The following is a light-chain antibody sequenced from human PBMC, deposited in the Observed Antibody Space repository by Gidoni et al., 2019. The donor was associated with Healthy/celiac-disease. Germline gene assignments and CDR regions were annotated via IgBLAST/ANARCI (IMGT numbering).Light chain of an antibody. J-gene: IGKJ2*01. CDR1: QSISSY. CDR3: QQSYSTPFYT. Sequence: DIQMTQSPSSLSASVGDRVTITCRASQSISSYLNWYQQKPGKAPKLLIYAASSLQSGVPSRFNGSGSGTDFTLTISSLQPEDFATYYCQQSYSTPFYTFGQGTKLEIK. CDR2: AAS. V-gene: IGKV1-39*01.